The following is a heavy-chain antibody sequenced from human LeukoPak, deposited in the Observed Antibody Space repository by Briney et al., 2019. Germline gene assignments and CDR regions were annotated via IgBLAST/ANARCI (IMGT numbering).Heavy chain of an antibody. Sequence: PGGSLRLSCTASGFTFIDYSMNWVRQAPGKGLEWVGRIKRKTDGATTDYAAPVKGRFTISRDDSKTTLFLQMNSLKTEDTAVYYCTTDQLTGLRLLDWSYPGDSWGQGTLVTVSP. D-gene: IGHD3-3*01. CDR1: GFTFIDYS. V-gene: IGHV3-15*01. CDR2: IKRKTDGATT. CDR3: TTDQLTGLRLLDWSYPGDS. J-gene: IGHJ4*02.